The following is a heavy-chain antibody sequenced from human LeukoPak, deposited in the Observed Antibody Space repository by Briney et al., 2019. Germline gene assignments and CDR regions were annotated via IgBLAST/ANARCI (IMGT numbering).Heavy chain of an antibody. J-gene: IGHJ4*02. Sequence: GGSLRLSCAASGFTFSSYAMSWVRQDPGKGLKWVSAISGSGGSTYYAASVQGRFTISRDNSKNTLYLQMNSLRAEDTAVYHCARRDRGSWHFDYWGQGTLVTVSS. D-gene: IGHD6-13*01. V-gene: IGHV3-23*01. CDR2: ISGSGGST. CDR3: ARRDRGSWHFDY. CDR1: GFTFSSYA.